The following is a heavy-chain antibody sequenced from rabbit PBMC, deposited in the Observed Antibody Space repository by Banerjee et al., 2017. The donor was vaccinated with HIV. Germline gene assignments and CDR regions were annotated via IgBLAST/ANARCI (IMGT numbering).Heavy chain of an antibody. CDR2: IYVGGSSTT. V-gene: IGHV1S40*01. CDR3: ARDGAGYAGYGYINL. J-gene: IGHJ4*01. Sequence: QSLEESGGDLVKPGASLTLTCTASGFSFSSSAYMCWVRQAPGKGLEWIACIYVGGSSTTYYANWAKGRFTISKTSSTTVTLQMTSLTAADTATYFCARDGAGYAGYGYINLWGPGTLVTV. CDR1: GFSFSSSAY. D-gene: IGHD7-1*01.